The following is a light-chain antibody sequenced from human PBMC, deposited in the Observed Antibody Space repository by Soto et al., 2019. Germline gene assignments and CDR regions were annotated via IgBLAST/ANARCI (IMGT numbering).Light chain of an antibody. V-gene: IGKV1-27*01. CDR3: QKYNSAPFT. J-gene: IGKJ3*01. CDR1: QDISNF. Sequence: DIQMTQSPSSLSASVGDRVTITCRASQDISNFLVWFQQKPGTVPNLLIYGASTLQSGVPSRFSGSGSGTDFTLTISSLHPEDVATYFCQKYNSAPFTFGPGTTVDIK. CDR2: GAS.